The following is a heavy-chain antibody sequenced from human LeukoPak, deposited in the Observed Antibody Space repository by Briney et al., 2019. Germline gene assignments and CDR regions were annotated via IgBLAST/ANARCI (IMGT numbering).Heavy chain of an antibody. CDR2: MNSKSGDT. Sequence: ASVKVSCKASGYTFIDYDINWVRQATGQGLEWMGWMNSKSGDTGYAQKFQGRVTMTRKTSTSTAYMELSSLRSEDTAVYYCARGGLRAGTGGFDPWGQGALVTVSS. CDR3: ARGGLRAGTGGFDP. V-gene: IGHV1-8*01. CDR1: GYTFIDYD. J-gene: IGHJ5*02. D-gene: IGHD6-13*01.